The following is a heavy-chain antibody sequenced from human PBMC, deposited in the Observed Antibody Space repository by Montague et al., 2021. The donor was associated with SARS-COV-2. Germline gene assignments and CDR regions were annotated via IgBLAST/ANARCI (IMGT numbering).Heavy chain of an antibody. CDR3: ARHRNYGDHSLDNWFHP. D-gene: IGHD4-17*01. V-gene: IGHV4-39*01. CDR1: GDSTSCPNCY. Sequence: SETLSLTCTVSGDSTSCPNCYWGWIRQAPGKGLDWIGTIYNSGTTYYNPSLKSRLTISIDTSKNQFSLKLTSVTAADTAVSYCARHRNYGDHSLDNWFHPWGQGTLVTVSS. J-gene: IGHJ5*02. CDR2: IYNSGTT.